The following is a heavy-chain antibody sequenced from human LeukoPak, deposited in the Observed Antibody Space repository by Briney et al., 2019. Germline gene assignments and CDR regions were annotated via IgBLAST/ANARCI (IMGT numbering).Heavy chain of an antibody. CDR2: TYYRSKWYN. J-gene: IGHJ4*02. CDR3: AGSWELLRFDY. CDR1: GDSVSSNSAA. V-gene: IGHV6-1*01. D-gene: IGHD1-26*01. Sequence: SQTLSLTCALSGDSVSSNSAAWNWLRQSPSRGLEWLGRTYYRSKWYNDYAVSVKSRITINPDTSKNQFSLQLNSVTPEDTAVYYCAGSWELLRFDYWGQGTLVTVSS.